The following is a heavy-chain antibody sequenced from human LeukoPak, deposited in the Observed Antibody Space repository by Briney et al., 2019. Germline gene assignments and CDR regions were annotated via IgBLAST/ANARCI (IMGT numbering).Heavy chain of an antibody. CDR2: ISGSGGST. CDR1: GFTFSSYA. V-gene: IGHV3-23*01. J-gene: IGHJ5*02. CDR3: AKAPSYGSGSYYTT. Sequence: PGGSLRLSCAACGFTFSSYAMSWVRQAPGKGLEWVSAISGSGGSTYYADSVKGRFTISRDNSKNTLYLQMNSLRAEDTAVYYCAKAPSYGSGSYYTTWGQGTLVTVSS. D-gene: IGHD3-10*01.